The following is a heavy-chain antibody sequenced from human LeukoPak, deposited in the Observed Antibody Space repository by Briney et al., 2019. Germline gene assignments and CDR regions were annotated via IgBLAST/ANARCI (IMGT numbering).Heavy chain of an antibody. CDR3: ARRAVLIGVAGPRRAFDI. J-gene: IGHJ3*02. Sequence: GASVKVSCKASGGTFSSYAISWVRQAPGQGLEWMGGIIPIFGTANYAQKFQGRVTITADESTSTAYMELSSLRSEDTAVYYCARRAVLIGVAGPRRAFDIWGQGTMVTVSS. V-gene: IGHV1-69*13. CDR1: GGTFSSYA. CDR2: IIPIFGTA. D-gene: IGHD3-3*01.